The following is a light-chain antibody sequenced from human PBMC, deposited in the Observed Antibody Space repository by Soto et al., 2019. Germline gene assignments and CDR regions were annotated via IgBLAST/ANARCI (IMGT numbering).Light chain of an antibody. CDR1: HSINNY. Sequence: QMTQSPSSLSASVGDRVIITCRADHSINNYLNWYQQKPGQVPKLLIYAASTLQSGVPSRFSGSGSGRVFPLIINSLQPEDFATYYCQQSYSTLGTFGRGTRVEI. CDR2: AAS. V-gene: IGKV1-39*01. CDR3: QQSYSTLGT. J-gene: IGKJ1*01.